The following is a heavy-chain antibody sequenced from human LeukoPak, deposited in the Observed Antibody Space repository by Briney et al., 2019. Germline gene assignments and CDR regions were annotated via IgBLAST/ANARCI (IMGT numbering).Heavy chain of an antibody. V-gene: IGHV1-2*02. Sequence: ASVKVSCKASGYTFTGYYMHWVRQAPGQGLEWMGWINPNSGGTNYAQKFQGRVTMTRDTSISTAYMELSRLRSDDTAVYYCARSIAATICSSDYWGQGTLVTVSS. CDR2: INPNSGGT. D-gene: IGHD6-6*01. CDR1: GYTFTGYY. CDR3: ARSIAATICSSDY. J-gene: IGHJ4*02.